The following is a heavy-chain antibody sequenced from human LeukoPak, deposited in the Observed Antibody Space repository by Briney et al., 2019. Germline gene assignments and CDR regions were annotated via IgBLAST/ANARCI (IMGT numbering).Heavy chain of an antibody. D-gene: IGHD6-13*01. CDR2: FYHGGST. Sequence: SETLSLTCTVSGYSISTGYYWDWIRQPPGKGLEWIGTFYHGGSTYYNPSLKSRVTISVDTSKNQFSLNLTSVTAADTAVYYCARDAGYSSSWYDYWGQGTLVTVSS. CDR3: ARDAGYSSSWYDY. V-gene: IGHV4-38-2*02. J-gene: IGHJ4*02. CDR1: GYSISTGYY.